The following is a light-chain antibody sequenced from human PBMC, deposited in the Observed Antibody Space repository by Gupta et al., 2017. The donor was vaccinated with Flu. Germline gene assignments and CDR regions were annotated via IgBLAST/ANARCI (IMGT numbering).Light chain of an antibody. Sequence: QSALTPPASVSGSPGQSITISCTGTSSDVGGYNNVSWYQQHPGKAPKLMIYEVSNRPSGVPNRFSGAKYGTTASLAIAGLQTEDEADYYCSSETSSGDIYVFGTGTKVTVL. V-gene: IGLV2-14*01. CDR3: SSETSSGDIYV. CDR2: EVS. J-gene: IGLJ1*01. CDR1: SSDVGGYNN.